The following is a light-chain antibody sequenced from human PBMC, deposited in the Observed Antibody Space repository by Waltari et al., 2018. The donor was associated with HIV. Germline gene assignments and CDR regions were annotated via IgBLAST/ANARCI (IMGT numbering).Light chain of an antibody. J-gene: IGKJ4*01. Sequence: DIQMTQSPSSVSASVGDRVNITCRASQGISNWLGWYQQRPGKAPKLLIFGTSSLQSGVPARFSGSGSGTHFTLSILSLQPEDYVTYFCQQANSFPLTFGGGTRVEIK. CDR2: GTS. CDR3: QQANSFPLT. CDR1: QGISNW. V-gene: IGKV1-12*01.